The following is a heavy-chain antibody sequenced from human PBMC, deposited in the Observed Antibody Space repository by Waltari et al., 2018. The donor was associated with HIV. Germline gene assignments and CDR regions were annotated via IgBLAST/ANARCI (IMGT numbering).Heavy chain of an antibody. CDR3: ARDSTSMVSYFDY. D-gene: IGHD5-18*01. J-gene: IGHJ4*02. CDR1: GFTFSSFA. V-gene: IGHV3-30-3*01. Sequence: QVHLVESGGGVVQPGRSLRLSCSASGFTFSSFAMHWVRQSPGKGLEWVALISYDGSAKYYADSVKGRFTISRDNSKNTIYLQMKNLGTDDTAVFFCARDSTSMVSYFDYWGRGILVTVSS. CDR2: ISYDGSAK.